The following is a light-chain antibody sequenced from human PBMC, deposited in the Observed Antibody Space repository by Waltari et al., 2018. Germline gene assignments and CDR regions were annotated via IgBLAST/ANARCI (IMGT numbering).Light chain of an antibody. Sequence: EIVLTQSPATLSLSPGERATLSCRASQSVSSYLAWYQQKPGQAPRLLIYDASNRATGIPARFSGSGSGTDFTLTISSLEPEDFAVYFCQQRTNWQKWTFGQGTKVEIK. CDR1: QSVSSY. V-gene: IGKV3-11*01. CDR3: QQRTNWQKWT. J-gene: IGKJ1*01. CDR2: DAS.